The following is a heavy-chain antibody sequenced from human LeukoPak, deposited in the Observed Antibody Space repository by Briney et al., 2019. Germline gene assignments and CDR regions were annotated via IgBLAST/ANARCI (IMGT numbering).Heavy chain of an antibody. V-gene: IGHV3-15*01. CDR1: GFTFSDAW. CDR3: LFSTFQH. Sequence: GGSLRLSCAASGFTFSDAWMTWVRQAPEKGLEWVGRIKSKTDGETIDYATPMKDRFRISRDDSKNTLYLQMNSLKTEDAAVYYRLFSTFQHWGQGTLVTVSS. CDR2: IKSKTDGETI. D-gene: IGHD3-10*02. J-gene: IGHJ1*01.